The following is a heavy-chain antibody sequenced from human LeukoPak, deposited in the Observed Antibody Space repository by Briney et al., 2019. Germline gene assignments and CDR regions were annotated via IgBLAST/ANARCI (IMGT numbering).Heavy chain of an antibody. D-gene: IGHD3-3*01. V-gene: IGHV4-39*07. CDR1: GCSISSISYY. Sequence: SETLSLTCTVSGCSISSISYYWSWIRQPPGKGLEWIWEINHNGSTNYNPSLKSRVTISVDTSKNQFSLKLSSVTAADTAVYYCARVGGWPITGNNYDFWLDYYYYYMDVWGKGTTVTVSS. CDR2: INHNGST. CDR3: ARVGGWPITGNNYDFWLDYYYYYMDV. J-gene: IGHJ6*03.